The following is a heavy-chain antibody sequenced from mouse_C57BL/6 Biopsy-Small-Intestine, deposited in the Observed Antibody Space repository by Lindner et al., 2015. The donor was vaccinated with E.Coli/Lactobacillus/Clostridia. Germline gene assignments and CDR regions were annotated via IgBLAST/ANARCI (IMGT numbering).Heavy chain of an antibody. CDR1: GFPFSTFY. V-gene: IGHV1-53*01. Sequence: SVKVSCKASGFPFSTFYVHWMRQAPGQGLEWMGWINPNNGGTNFAQKWQGRVTLTRDTSISTAYMELNSLKSDDSAVYLCARDSGDYFRSGSRFDPWGQGTLVTVSS. CDR3: ARDSGDYFRSGSRFDP. J-gene: IGHJ4*01. D-gene: IGHD1-1*01. CDR2: INPNNGGT.